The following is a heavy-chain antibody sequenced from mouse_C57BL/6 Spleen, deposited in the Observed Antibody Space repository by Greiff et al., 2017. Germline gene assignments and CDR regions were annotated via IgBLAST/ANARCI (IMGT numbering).Heavy chain of an antibody. CDR1: GYTFTDYE. V-gene: IGHV1-15*01. J-gene: IGHJ2*01. Sequence: VQLQESGAELVRPGASVTLSCKASGYTFTDYEMHWVKQTPVHGLEWIGAIDPETGGTAYNQKFKGKAILTADKSSSTAYMELRRLTSEDSAVYYCTRLANWDGGSFDYWGQGTTLTVSS. D-gene: IGHD4-1*01. CDR3: TRLANWDGGSFDY. CDR2: IDPETGGT.